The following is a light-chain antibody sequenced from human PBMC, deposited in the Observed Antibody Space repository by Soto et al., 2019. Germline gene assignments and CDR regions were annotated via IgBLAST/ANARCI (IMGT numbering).Light chain of an antibody. CDR1: QGISGY. CDR2: AAS. Sequence: DIQLTQSPSFLSASVGDRVTITCRASQGISGYLAWYQQKPGKAPTLLIYAASTMQSGVPSRFSGSGSGTQFTLTITSLQPEDSATYYCQQLNSFPLDFGQGTKLEIK. CDR3: QQLNSFPLD. J-gene: IGKJ2*01. V-gene: IGKV1-9*01.